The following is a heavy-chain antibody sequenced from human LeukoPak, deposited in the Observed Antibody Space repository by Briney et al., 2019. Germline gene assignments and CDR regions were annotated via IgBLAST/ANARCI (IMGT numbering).Heavy chain of an antibody. D-gene: IGHD3-16*01. CDR3: APTAEAYTSWWKV. CDR1: GYKFTDYY. Sequence: GASVKVSCKASGYKFTDYYMHWGRQAPGQGLEFMGWINPDSGFTNYAQKFKGRVTMTRDTSISTAYLEVRSLTSDDTAVYYCAPTAEAYTSWWKVWGQGTLVTVSS. V-gene: IGHV1-2*02. J-gene: IGHJ4*02. CDR2: INPDSGFT.